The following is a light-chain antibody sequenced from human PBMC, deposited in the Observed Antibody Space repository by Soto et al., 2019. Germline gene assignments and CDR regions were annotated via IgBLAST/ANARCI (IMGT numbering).Light chain of an antibody. J-gene: IGLJ1*01. CDR2: DVT. V-gene: IGLV2-18*02. CDR1: SSDVGSYNR. CDR3: NSFTTSSTYV. Sequence: QSVLTQPPSVSGSPGQSVAIPCTGTSSDVGSYNRVAWYQQPPGTAPKLITYDVTNRPSGVPDRFSGSKSANTASLTISGLQAEDEADYYCNSFTTSSTYVFGTGTKVTVL.